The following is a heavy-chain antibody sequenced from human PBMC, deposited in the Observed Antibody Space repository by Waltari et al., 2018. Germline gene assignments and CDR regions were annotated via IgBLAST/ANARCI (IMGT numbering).Heavy chain of an antibody. V-gene: IGHV4-34*01. Sequence: QVQLQQWGAGLLKPSETLSLTCAVYGGSFSGYYWSWIRQPPGKGLEWIGEINHSGSTNYNPSLKSRVTISVDTSMNQFSLKLSSVTAADTAVYYCARYGSRYDYVWGSYKNWGQGTLVTVSS. J-gene: IGHJ4*02. CDR1: GGSFSGYY. CDR3: ARYGSRYDYVWGSYKN. CDR2: INHSGST. D-gene: IGHD3-16*01.